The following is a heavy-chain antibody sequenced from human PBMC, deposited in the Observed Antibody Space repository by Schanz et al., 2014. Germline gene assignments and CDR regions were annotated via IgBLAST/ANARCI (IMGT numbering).Heavy chain of an antibody. J-gene: IGHJ4*02. CDR2: ISPYNGNT. CDR3: ARGGYSGGWSDLDSAHFDY. Sequence: QVQLVQSGAEVKKPGSSMKVSCKASGGTFNSYTINWVRQAPGQGLEWMGRISPYNGNTNYAQKLQGRVTMTADTSTSTAYRDLRSLRSDVTAVYYCARGGYSGGWSDLDSAHFDYWGQGTLXIVSS. V-gene: IGHV1-18*01. D-gene: IGHD6-19*01. CDR1: GGTFNSYT.